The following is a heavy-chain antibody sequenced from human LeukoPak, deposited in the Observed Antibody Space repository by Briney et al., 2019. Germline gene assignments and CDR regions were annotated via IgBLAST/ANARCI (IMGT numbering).Heavy chain of an antibody. J-gene: IGHJ4*02. CDR3: ARVVTDNSAEGNYFDY. V-gene: IGHV1-46*01. CDR1: GYTFTNYY. D-gene: IGHD3-22*01. Sequence: ASVKVSCKASGYTFTNYYMHWVRQAPGQGLEWMGIINPSGGSTSYAQKFHGRVTMTRDTSTSTVYMELSSLRSEDTAVYYCARVVTDNSAEGNYFDYWGQGTLVTVSS. CDR2: INPSGGST.